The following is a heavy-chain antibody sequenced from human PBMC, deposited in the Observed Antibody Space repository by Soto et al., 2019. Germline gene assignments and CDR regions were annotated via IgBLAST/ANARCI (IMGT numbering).Heavy chain of an antibody. CDR2: ISSSSSTI. CDR1: GFTFSSYS. CDR3: ARDKGAAAGTGRGVGYYYGMDV. Sequence: EVQLVESGGGLVQPGGSLRLSCAASGFTFSSYSMNWVRQAPGKGLEWVSYISSSSSTIYYADSVKGRFTISRDNAKNSLYLQMNSLRDEDTAVYYCARDKGAAAGTGRGVGYYYGMDVWGQGTTVTVSS. V-gene: IGHV3-48*02. D-gene: IGHD6-13*01. J-gene: IGHJ6*02.